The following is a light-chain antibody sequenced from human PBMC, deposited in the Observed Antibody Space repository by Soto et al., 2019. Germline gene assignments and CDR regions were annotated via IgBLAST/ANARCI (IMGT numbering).Light chain of an antibody. CDR3: QQYGNYWT. J-gene: IGKJ1*01. CDR1: RSVSSW. CDR2: KAS. Sequence: DIPMTQSPSTLSASVGDRVTITCRAGRSVSSWLAWYQQKPGKATKLLIYKASTLESGVPSRFSGSGSGTEFTLTISSLQPDDFATYYCQQYGNYWTFGQGTTVEI. V-gene: IGKV1-5*03.